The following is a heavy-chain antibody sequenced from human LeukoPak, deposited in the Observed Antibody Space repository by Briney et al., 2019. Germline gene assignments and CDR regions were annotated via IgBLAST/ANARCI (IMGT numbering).Heavy chain of an antibody. CDR1: GGSISSYY. Sequence: KPSETLSLTCTVSGGSISSYYWTWIRQPAGKGLEWIGRIYSSGSTNYNPSLKSRVTMSVDTSKNQFSLRLSSVTAADTAVYYCARGGIAAAALVHLDYWGQGTLVTVSS. CDR2: IYSSGST. J-gene: IGHJ4*02. CDR3: ARGGIAAAALVHLDY. V-gene: IGHV4-4*07. D-gene: IGHD6-13*01.